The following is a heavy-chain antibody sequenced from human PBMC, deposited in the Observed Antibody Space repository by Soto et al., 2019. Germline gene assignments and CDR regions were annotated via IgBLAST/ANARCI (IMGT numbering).Heavy chain of an antibody. D-gene: IGHD3-22*01. CDR1: GFIFSSYA. Sequence: EVQLLESGGGLVQPGGSLRLSCAASGFIFSSYAMSWVRQAPGKGLEWVSAISGSGGSTYYADSVKGRFTISRDNSKNTLYLKMNRLRAEDTAVYYCAKAPHGYYYSSGYYKNFPTSQFDYWGQGTLVTVCS. CDR3: AKAPHGYYYSSGYYKNFPTSQFDY. J-gene: IGHJ4*02. CDR2: ISGSGGST. V-gene: IGHV3-23*01.